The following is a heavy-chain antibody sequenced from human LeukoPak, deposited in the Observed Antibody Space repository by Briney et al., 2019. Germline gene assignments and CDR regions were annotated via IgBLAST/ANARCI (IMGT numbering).Heavy chain of an antibody. J-gene: IGHJ4*02. CDR2: IWYDGSNK. CDR3: ARGGYSSSWDY. Sequence: GRSLRLSCAASGFTFSSYGMHWVRQAPGKGLEWVAVIWYDGSNKYYADSVKGRFTISRDNSKNTLYLQMNSLRAEDTAVYYCARGGYSSSWDYWGQGTLVTVSS. V-gene: IGHV3-33*01. D-gene: IGHD6-13*01. CDR1: GFTFSSYG.